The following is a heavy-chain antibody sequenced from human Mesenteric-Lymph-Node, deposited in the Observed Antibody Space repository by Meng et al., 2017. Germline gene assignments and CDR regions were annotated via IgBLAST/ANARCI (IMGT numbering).Heavy chain of an antibody. CDR2: ISDSGHTK. CDR3: VRGGGHFGN. J-gene: IGHJ4*02. V-gene: IGHV3-11*04. CDR1: GFTFSDYY. Sequence: VQLVGAGGGLVKPGGSLRLSCAGSGFTFSDYYMNWIRQAPGKGLEWIAYISDSGHTKYYADSVKGRFTISRDNAKNSLYLQMNSLRVEDTAVYYCVRGGGHFGNWGQGTLVTVSS. D-gene: IGHD4-23*01.